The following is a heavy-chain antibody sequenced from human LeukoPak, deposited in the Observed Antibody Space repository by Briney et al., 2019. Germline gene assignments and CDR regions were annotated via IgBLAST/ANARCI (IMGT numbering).Heavy chain of an antibody. Sequence: SETLSLTCTVSGGSISSYYWSWIRQPPGKGLEWIGHIYYTGSTNYNPSLKSRVTISIDTSKNQFSLKLSSVTAADTAVYYCAGQNGLYYDSSGDGFDIWGQGTRVTVSA. CDR2: IYYTGST. CDR1: GGSISSYY. J-gene: IGHJ3*02. D-gene: IGHD3-22*01. CDR3: AGQNGLYYDSSGDGFDI. V-gene: IGHV4-59*08.